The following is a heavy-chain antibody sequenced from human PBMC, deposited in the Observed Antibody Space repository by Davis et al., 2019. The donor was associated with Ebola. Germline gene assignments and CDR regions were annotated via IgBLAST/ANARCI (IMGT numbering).Heavy chain of an antibody. CDR2: IYYSGGT. V-gene: IGHV4-59*01. D-gene: IGHD2-15*01. Sequence: SETLSLTCTVSGGSISSYYWSWIRQPPGKGLEWIGYIYYSGGTNYNPSLKSRLTISVDTSKNQFSLKLSSVTAADTAVYYCARAVGGFSYGMDVWGQGTTVTVSS. CDR1: GGSISSYY. CDR3: ARAVGGFSYGMDV. J-gene: IGHJ6*02.